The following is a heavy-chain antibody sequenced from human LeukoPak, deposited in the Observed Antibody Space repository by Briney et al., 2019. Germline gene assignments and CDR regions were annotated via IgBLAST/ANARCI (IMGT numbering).Heavy chain of an antibody. Sequence: GASVKVSCKVTGYTLTKLSMHWVRQAPGKGLEWMGGFDPEDGETIYAQKFQGRVTMTEDTSTDTVYMELSSLRSEDTAVYFCATGRRHGMVRASYYFDFWGQGTLVTVSS. V-gene: IGHV1-24*01. CDR3: ATGRRHGMVRASYYFDF. D-gene: IGHD3-10*01. CDR1: GYTLTKLS. J-gene: IGHJ4*02. CDR2: FDPEDGET.